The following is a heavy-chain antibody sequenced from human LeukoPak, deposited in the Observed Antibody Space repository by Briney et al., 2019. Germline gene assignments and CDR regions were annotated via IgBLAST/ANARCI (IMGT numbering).Heavy chain of an antibody. Sequence: PSETLSLTCAVSGYLISSGYYWGWIRQPPGKGLEWIGSIYHSGSTHYNPSLKSRVTISVDTSKNQFSLKLSSVTAADTAVYYCAREGIAAPGTVHWGQGTLVTVSS. CDR3: AREGIAAPGTVH. CDR1: GYLISSGYY. J-gene: IGHJ4*02. D-gene: IGHD6-13*01. CDR2: IYHSGST. V-gene: IGHV4-38-2*01.